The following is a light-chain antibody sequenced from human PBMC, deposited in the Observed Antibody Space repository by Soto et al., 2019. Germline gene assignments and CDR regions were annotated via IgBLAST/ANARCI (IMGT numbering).Light chain of an antibody. J-gene: IGKJ4*01. CDR2: QES. V-gene: IGKV1-9*01. Sequence: DIQLTQSPVFLSASVGDRVTITCRASQAITNNLAWYQQKPGKPPRLLIYQESTLQSGVPSRFSGSKSGTQFTLTIDSLQPEDFATYYCQQVISYPRTFGGGTKVEIK. CDR3: QQVISYPRT. CDR1: QAITNN.